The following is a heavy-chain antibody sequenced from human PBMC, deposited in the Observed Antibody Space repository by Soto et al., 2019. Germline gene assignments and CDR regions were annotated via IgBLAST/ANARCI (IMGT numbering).Heavy chain of an antibody. CDR2: IWYDGSNK. V-gene: IGHV3-33*01. D-gene: IGHD2-21*02. J-gene: IGHJ4*02. Sequence: QVQLVESGGGVVQPGRSLRLSCAASGFTFSSYGMHWVRQAPGKGLEWVAVIWYDGSNKYYADSVKGRFTISRDNSKNTRYLQMNSLRAEDTAVYYCARDGSTYCGGDCYAAYFDYWGQGTLVTVSS. CDR1: GFTFSSYG. CDR3: ARDGSTYCGGDCYAAYFDY.